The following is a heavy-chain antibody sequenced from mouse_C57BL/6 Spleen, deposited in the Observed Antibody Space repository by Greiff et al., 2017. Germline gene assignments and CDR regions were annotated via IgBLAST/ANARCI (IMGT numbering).Heavy chain of an antibody. D-gene: IGHD2-1*01. V-gene: IGHV1-7*01. CDR2: INPSSGYT. CDR3: ASLPSMDY. J-gene: IGHJ4*01. CDR1: GYTFTSYW. Sequence: VQVVESGAELAKPGASVKLSCKASGYTFTSYWMHWVKQRPGQGLEWIGYINPSSGYTKYNQKFKDKATLTADKSSSTAYMQLSSLTYEDSAVYYCASLPSMDYWGQGTSVTVSS.